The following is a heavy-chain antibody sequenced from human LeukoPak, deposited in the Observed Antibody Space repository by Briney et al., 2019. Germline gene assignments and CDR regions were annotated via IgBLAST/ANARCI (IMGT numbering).Heavy chain of an antibody. D-gene: IGHD3-3*01. V-gene: IGHV4-39*01. CDR2: IYYSGST. CDR1: GGSISSSSYY. J-gene: IGHJ5*02. Sequence: SETLSLTCTVSGGSISSSSYYWGSIRQPPGKGLEWIGSIYYSGSTYYNPSLKSRVTISVDTSKNQFSLKLSSVTAADTAVYYCASRRGYDFWSGQNWFDPWGQGTLVTVSS. CDR3: ASRRGYDFWSGQNWFDP.